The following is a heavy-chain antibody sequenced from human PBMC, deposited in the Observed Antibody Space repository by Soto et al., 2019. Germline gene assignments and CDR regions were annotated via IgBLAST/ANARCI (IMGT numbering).Heavy chain of an antibody. V-gene: IGHV3-23*04. CDR2: ISDSGGTS. J-gene: IGHJ4*02. CDR3: AKRPRALLTFDY. D-gene: IGHD1-26*01. CDR1: GFIFSNYV. Sequence: EVQLVDSGGGLVQPGGCLRLSCAASGFIFSNYVMSWVRQAPGKGLGWVSSISDSGGTSYYADSVKGRFTISRDNSKNTLYLQMNSLRAEDTAIYYCAKRPRALLTFDYWGQGTLVTVSS.